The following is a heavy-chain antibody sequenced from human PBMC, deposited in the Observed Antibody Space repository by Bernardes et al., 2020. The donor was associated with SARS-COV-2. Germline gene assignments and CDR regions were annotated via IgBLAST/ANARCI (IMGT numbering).Heavy chain of an antibody. D-gene: IGHD1-26*01. J-gene: IGHJ3*02. V-gene: IGHV3-13*01. Sequence: VGALFLSCAASGFTFRSSDMHWVRQATGPGLEWVSAIGTAGDTYYPGSVKGRFTISRENAKNSLYLQMNSLRAGDTAVYYCARAGELLHAFDIWG. CDR1: GFTFRSSD. CDR3: ARAGELLHAFDI. CDR2: IGTAGDT.